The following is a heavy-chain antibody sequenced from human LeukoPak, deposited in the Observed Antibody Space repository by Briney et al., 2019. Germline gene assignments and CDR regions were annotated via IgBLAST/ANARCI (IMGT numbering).Heavy chain of an antibody. V-gene: IGHV1-46*01. CDR1: GYTFTSYY. CDR2: INPSGGST. D-gene: IGHD6-13*01. Sequence: ASVKVSCKASGYTFTSYYIHWVRQAPGQGPEWMGIINPSGGSTSYAQKFQGRVTMTRDTSTSTVYMELSSLRSEDTAVYYCAREEAAAGTSFDYWGQGTLVTVSS. J-gene: IGHJ4*02. CDR3: AREEAAAGTSFDY.